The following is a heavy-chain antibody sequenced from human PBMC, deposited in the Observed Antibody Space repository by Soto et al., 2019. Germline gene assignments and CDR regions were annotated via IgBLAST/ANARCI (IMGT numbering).Heavy chain of an antibody. CDR1: GYTFTGYY. CDR3: ARVGEQQLETGDAFDI. V-gene: IGHV1-2*04. D-gene: IGHD6-13*01. Sequence: QVQLVQSGAEVKKPGASVKVSCKASGYTFTGYYMHWVQQAPGQGLEWMGWINPNSGGTNYAQKCQGWVTMTSDTSISTAYMELSRLRSDDTAVYYCARVGEQQLETGDAFDIWGQGTMVTVSS. J-gene: IGHJ3*02. CDR2: INPNSGGT.